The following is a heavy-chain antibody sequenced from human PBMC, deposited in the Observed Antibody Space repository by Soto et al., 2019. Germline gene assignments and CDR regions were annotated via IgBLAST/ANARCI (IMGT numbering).Heavy chain of an antibody. CDR2: ISYDGSNK. Sequence: PGGSLRLSCAASGFTFSSYAMHWVRQAPGKGLGWVAVISYDGSNKYYADSVKGRFTISRDNSKNTLYLQMNSLRAEDTAVYYCARDLRVYYDILTGWFDYWGQGTLVTVSS. CDR3: ARDLRVYYDILTGWFDY. V-gene: IGHV3-30-3*01. CDR1: GFTFSSYA. J-gene: IGHJ4*02. D-gene: IGHD3-9*01.